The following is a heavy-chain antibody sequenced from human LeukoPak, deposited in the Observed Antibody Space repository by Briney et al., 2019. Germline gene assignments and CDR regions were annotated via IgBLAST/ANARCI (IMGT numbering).Heavy chain of an antibody. CDR3: ARRSIVRRTGIYFDY. V-gene: IGHV4-39*07. Sequence: SETLSLTCTVSGGSISSSSYYWGWIRQPPGKGLEWIGSIYYSGSTYYNPSLKSRVTISVDTSKNQFSLRLSSVIAADTAVYYCARRSIVRRTGIYFDYWGKGTTVTVSS. D-gene: IGHD1-26*01. J-gene: IGHJ4*02. CDR2: IYYSGST. CDR1: GGSISSSSYY.